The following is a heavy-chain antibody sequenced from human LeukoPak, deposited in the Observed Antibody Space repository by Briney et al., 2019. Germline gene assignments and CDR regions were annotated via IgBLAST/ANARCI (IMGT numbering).Heavy chain of an antibody. Sequence: GGSLRLSCAASGFTFSDYYMSWIRQAPGKGLEWVSYISSSGSTIYYADSVEGRFTISRDNAKNSLCLQMNSLRAEDTAVYDCARDERLWFGEGYFDYWGQGTLVTVSS. D-gene: IGHD3-10*01. V-gene: IGHV3-11*01. CDR1: GFTFSDYY. CDR3: ARDERLWFGEGYFDY. CDR2: ISSSGSTI. J-gene: IGHJ4*02.